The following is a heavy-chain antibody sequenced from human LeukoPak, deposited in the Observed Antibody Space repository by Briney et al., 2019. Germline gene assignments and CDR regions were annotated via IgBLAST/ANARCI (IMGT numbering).Heavy chain of an antibody. Sequence: GASVKVSCKASGYTFINYDINWVRQATGQGLEWMGWMNPNSGDTDYAQKFQGRVTLTRDTSINTAYMELNSLSSEDTAVYYCARGPMRRGLAAAAYWGQGTLVTVSS. CDR1: GYTFINYD. J-gene: IGHJ4*02. V-gene: IGHV1-8*01. CDR3: ARGPMRRGLAAAAY. CDR2: MNPNSGDT. D-gene: IGHD6-13*01.